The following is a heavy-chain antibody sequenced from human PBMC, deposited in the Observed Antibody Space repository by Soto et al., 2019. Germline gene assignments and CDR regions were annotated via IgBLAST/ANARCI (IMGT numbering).Heavy chain of an antibody. CDR1: GYTLKTFA. V-gene: IGHV1-18*01. D-gene: IGHD3-16*01. Sequence: QVQLVQSGGEVKQPGASVRVSCKTSGYTLKTFAMTCVRRAPGQGLEWVGWINGYTGATNYAQIFQGRTTITRDTTTSTGHLALLNLRSDDTAIYYCARIGRSYPDYYYFGMDVWGQGPTVTVSS. CDR2: INGYTGAT. J-gene: IGHJ6*02. CDR3: ARIGRSYPDYYYFGMDV.